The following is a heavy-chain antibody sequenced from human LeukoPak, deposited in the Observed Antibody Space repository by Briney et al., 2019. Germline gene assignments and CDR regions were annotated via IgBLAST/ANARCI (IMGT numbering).Heavy chain of an antibody. Sequence: GGSLRLSCTASGFPFSGYYISWVRQAPGTGLEWLANIKGDGSVQDYVDSVKGRFTISRDNAKNSLYLQMNSLRAEDTAVYYCARDGSGWYCMDVWGKGTTVTVSS. J-gene: IGHJ6*03. CDR3: ARDGSGWYCMDV. D-gene: IGHD6-19*01. CDR2: IKGDGSVQ. CDR1: GFPFSGYY. V-gene: IGHV3-7*01.